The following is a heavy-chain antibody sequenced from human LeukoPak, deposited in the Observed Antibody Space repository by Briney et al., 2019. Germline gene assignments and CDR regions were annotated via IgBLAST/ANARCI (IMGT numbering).Heavy chain of an antibody. CDR2: ISYDGSNK. J-gene: IGHJ4*02. CDR1: GFTFSSYA. V-gene: IGHV3-30-3*01. CDR3: ARGLGYFDY. D-gene: IGHD5/OR15-5a*01. Sequence: GGSLRLSCAASGFTFSSYAMHWVRQAPGKGLEWVAVISYDGSNKYYADSVKGRFTISRDNSKNTLYLQMNSLRAEDTAVYYCARGLGYFDYWGQGTLVTVSS.